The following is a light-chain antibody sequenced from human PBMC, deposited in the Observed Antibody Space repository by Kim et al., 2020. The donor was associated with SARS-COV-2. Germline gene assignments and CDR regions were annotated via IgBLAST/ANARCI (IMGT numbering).Light chain of an antibody. CDR2: YDS. J-gene: IGLJ3*02. V-gene: IGLV3-21*04. CDR3: QAWDSSSDLLGV. Sequence: SYELTQPPSVSVAPGKTARITCGGNNIGSKSVHWYQQKPGQAPVLVIYYDSDRPSGIPARFSGSNSGNTATLTISRVQAGDEADYYCQAWDSSSDLLGV. CDR1: NIGSKS.